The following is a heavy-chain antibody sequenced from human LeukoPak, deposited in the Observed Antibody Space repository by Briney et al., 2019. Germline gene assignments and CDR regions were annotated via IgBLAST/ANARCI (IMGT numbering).Heavy chain of an antibody. CDR2: IYYSGST. Sequence: SETLSLTCTVSGGSISSHYWSWIRQPPGKGLEWFGYIYYSGSTNYNPSLKSRVTISVDTSKNEFSLKLSSVTAADTAVYYCASLGPDYGDQNWFDPWGQGTLVTVSS. CDR1: GGSISSHY. CDR3: ASLGPDYGDQNWFDP. J-gene: IGHJ5*02. D-gene: IGHD4-17*01. V-gene: IGHV4-59*11.